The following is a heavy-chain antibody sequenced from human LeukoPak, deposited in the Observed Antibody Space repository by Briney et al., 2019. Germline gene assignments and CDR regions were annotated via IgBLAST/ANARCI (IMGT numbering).Heavy chain of an antibody. D-gene: IGHD2-2*01. Sequence: GGSLRLSCPASGFTVSSNYMSWVRQAPGKGLEWVSVIYSGGSTYYADSVKGRFTISRDNSKNTLYLQMNSLRAEDTAVYYCARRYCSSTSCGYFDYWGQGTLVTVSS. J-gene: IGHJ4*02. CDR1: GFTVSSNY. CDR3: ARRYCSSTSCGYFDY. V-gene: IGHV3-66*02. CDR2: IYSGGST.